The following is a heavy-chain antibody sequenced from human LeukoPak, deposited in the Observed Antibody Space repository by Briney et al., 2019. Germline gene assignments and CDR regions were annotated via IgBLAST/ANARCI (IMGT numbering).Heavy chain of an antibody. J-gene: IGHJ3*02. CDR1: GLTFSSYE. V-gene: IGHV3-48*03. CDR3: VREGKRNAFDI. D-gene: IGHD3-10*01. CDR2: ITSGGSAT. Sequence: PGGSRRLSCAGSGLTFSSYEMNWVRKAPGKGLEWVTYITSGGSATYYADSVKGRFTISRDNAKNSLYLQMNNLRAEDTALYYCVREGKRNAFDIWGQGTMVTVSS.